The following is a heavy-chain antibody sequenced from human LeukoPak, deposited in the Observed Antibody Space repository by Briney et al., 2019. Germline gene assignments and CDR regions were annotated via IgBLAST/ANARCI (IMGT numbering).Heavy chain of an antibody. Sequence: GGSLRLSCATSGFTFSGYWMHWVRQAPGKGLVWVSRINSDGYSTAYADSVKGRFTISRDNAKNTLYLQMNSLRAEDTAVYYCARVGDYRFDYWGQGTLVTVSS. CDR1: GFTFSGYW. D-gene: IGHD4-17*01. V-gene: IGHV3-74*01. CDR2: INSDGYST. J-gene: IGHJ4*02. CDR3: ARVGDYRFDY.